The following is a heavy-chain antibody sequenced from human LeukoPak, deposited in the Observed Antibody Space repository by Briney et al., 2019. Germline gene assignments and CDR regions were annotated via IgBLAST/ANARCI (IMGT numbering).Heavy chain of an antibody. CDR1: GYTFTIYG. CDR2: ISAYNGNT. V-gene: IGHV1-18*01. Sequence: ASVKVSCKASGYTFTIYGISWVRQAPGQGLEWMGWISAYNGNTNYAQKLQGRVTMTTDTSTSTAYMELRSLRSDDTAVYYCARDRGSSGWSLGDYYYYYGMDVWGQGTTVTVSS. J-gene: IGHJ6*02. D-gene: IGHD6-19*01. CDR3: ARDRGSSGWSLGDYYYYYGMDV.